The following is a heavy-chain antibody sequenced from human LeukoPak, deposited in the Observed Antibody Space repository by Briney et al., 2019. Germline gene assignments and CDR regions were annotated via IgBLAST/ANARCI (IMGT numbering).Heavy chain of an antibody. CDR3: AKDNYGGVYAS. Sequence: PGGSLRLSCAASGFIFRNFGMSWIRQAPGKGLEWVSHISDVVAHTWYADSVKGRFIISRDNSNNRVFLQMNSLRPEDTALCYCAKDNYGGVYASWGQGTLVTVSS. J-gene: IGHJ5*02. CDR1: GFIFRNFG. D-gene: IGHD3-16*01. CDR2: ISDVVAHT. V-gene: IGHV3-23*01.